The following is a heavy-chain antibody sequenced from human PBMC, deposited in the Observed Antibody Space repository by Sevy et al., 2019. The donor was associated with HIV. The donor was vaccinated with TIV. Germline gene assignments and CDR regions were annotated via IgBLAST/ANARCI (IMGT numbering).Heavy chain of an antibody. CDR2: ISGSGGST. CDR1: GFSFSSYA. CDR3: AKNPTDIVATIKEDY. V-gene: IGHV3-23*01. Sequence: GGSLRLSCAASGFSFSSYAMSWVRQAPGKGLEWVSAISGSGGSTYYADSVKGRFTISRDNSKNTLYLQMNSLRAEDTAVYYCAKNPTDIVATIKEDYWGQGTLVTVSS. J-gene: IGHJ4*02. D-gene: IGHD5-12*01.